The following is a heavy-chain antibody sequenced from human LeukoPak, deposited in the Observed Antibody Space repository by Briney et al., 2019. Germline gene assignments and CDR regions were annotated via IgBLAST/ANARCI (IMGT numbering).Heavy chain of an antibody. D-gene: IGHD2-15*01. CDR1: GYTFTSYD. CDR2: INPNSGNT. J-gene: IGHJ5*02. V-gene: IGHV1-8*03. Sequence: ASVKVSCKASGYTFTSYDINWVRQAPGQGLEWMGWINPNSGNTGYAQKFQGRVKITRNTSISTAYLELSSLRSEDTAVYYCARSPKVVVAAIKPRYWFDPWGQGTLVTVSS. CDR3: ARSPKVVVAAIKPRYWFDP.